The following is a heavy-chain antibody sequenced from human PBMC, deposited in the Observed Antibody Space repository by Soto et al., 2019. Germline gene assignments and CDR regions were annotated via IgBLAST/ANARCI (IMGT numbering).Heavy chain of an antibody. CDR2: INAGNGNT. CDR1: GYTFTIYA. CDR3: AREKLYDGWGGYDFEDAFDI. D-gene: IGHD3-3*01. V-gene: IGHV1-3*01. J-gene: IGHJ3*02. Sequence: ASVKVSCKASGYTFTIYAMHWVRQAPGQRLEWMGWINAGNGNTKYSQKLQCRVGITRDTSASTAYMELSSLRSEDTAVYYCAREKLYDGWGGYDFEDAFDIWGQETRVTVSS.